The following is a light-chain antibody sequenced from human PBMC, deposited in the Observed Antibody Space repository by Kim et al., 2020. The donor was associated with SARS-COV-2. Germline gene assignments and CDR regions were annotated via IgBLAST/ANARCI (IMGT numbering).Light chain of an antibody. V-gene: IGLV1-40*01. CDR3: QSYDRSLSASV. CDR2: SNS. J-gene: IGLJ2*01. Sequence: QSVLTQPPSVSGAPGQRVTISCTGSSSNIGAGYDVHWYQHLPGTAPKLLIYSNSNRPSGVPDRFSGPKSCTSASLAITGLQAEDEADYYCQSYDRSLSASVFGGGTQLTVL. CDR1: SSNIGAGYD.